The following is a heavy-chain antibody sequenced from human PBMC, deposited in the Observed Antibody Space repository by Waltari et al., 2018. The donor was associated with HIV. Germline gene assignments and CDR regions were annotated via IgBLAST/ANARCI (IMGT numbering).Heavy chain of an antibody. V-gene: IGHV1-24*01. CDR1: GYTLTELS. CDR2: FGPEDGET. J-gene: IGHJ6*02. Sequence: QVQLVQSGAEVKKPGASVKVSCKVSGYTLTELSMYWVRQAPGKGLEWMGGFGPEDGETIYAQKFQVRVTMTEDTSTDTAYMELSSLRSEDTAVYYCATRGYFDWLFDYYYGMDVWGQGTTVTVSS. CDR3: ATRGYFDWLFDYYYGMDV. D-gene: IGHD3-9*01.